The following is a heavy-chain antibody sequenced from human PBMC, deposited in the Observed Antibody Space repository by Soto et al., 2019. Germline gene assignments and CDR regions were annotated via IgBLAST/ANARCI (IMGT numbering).Heavy chain of an antibody. D-gene: IGHD3-22*01. Sequence: EEQMLQSGGGLIQPGGSLRLSCAASGFTFRNFAMTWVRQAPGRGLEWVSSIDWSGVDLYDADSVKGRFTISRDNSKSTRSLHMSSLRVDDTAVYYCAKDMMHSNNVWVPLDILGQGTMVTVSS. J-gene: IGHJ3*02. V-gene: IGHV3-23*03. CDR2: IDWSGVDL. CDR1: GFTFRNFA. CDR3: AKDMMHSNNVWVPLDI.